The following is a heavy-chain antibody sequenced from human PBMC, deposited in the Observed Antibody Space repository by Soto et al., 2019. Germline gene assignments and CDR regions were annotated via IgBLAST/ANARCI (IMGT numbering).Heavy chain of an antibody. CDR1: GYTFTSYY. D-gene: IGHD3-22*01. CDR3: ARDFLRNSGYYFGALDY. Sequence: ASVKVSCKASGYTFTSYYMHWVRQAPGQGLEWMGIINPSGGSTSYAQKFQGRVTMTRDTSTSTVYMELSSLRSEDTAVYYCARDFLRNSGYYFGALDYWGQGNLVTVSS. CDR2: INPSGGST. V-gene: IGHV1-46*01. J-gene: IGHJ4*02.